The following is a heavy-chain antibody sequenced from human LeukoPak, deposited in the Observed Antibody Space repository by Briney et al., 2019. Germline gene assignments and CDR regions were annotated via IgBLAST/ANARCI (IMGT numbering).Heavy chain of an antibody. J-gene: IGHJ6*03. CDR2: INHSGST. D-gene: IGHD1-26*01. V-gene: IGHV4-34*01. Sequence: SETLSLTCAVSGGSFSGYYWSWIRQPPGKGLEWIGEINHSGSTNYNPSLKSRVTISVDTSKNQFSLKLSSVTAADTAFYYCASQGHHGKIVGTTLSYSYMDVWGKGTTVTVSS. CDR1: GGSFSGYY. CDR3: ASQGHHGKIVGTTLSYSYMDV.